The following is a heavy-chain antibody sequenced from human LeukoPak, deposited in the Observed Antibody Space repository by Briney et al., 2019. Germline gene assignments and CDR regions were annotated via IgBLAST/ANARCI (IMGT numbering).Heavy chain of an antibody. CDR3: ARDFCSGGSCYSRSDY. D-gene: IGHD2-15*01. CDR2: INPNSGGT. Sequence: ASVKVSCKASGYTFTGYYMHWVRQAPGQGLEWMGWINPNSGGTNYAQKFQGRVTMTRDTSISTAYMELSRLRSDDTAVYYCARDFCSGGSCYSRSDYWGQGTLVTVSS. J-gene: IGHJ4*02. CDR1: GYTFTGYY. V-gene: IGHV1-2*02.